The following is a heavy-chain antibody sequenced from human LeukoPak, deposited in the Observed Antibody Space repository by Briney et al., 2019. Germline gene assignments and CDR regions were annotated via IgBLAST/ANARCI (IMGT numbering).Heavy chain of an antibody. D-gene: IGHD3-9*01. CDR1: GYTFTSYG. CDR3: ARGGQYYDILTGYYRETTIDY. V-gene: IGHV1-18*01. Sequence: ASVKVSCKASGYTFTSYGISWVRQAPGQGLEWMGWISAYNGNTNYAQKVQGRVTMTTDTSTSTAYMELRSLRSDDTAVYYCARGGQYYDILTGYYRETTIDYWGQGTLVTVSS. CDR2: ISAYNGNT. J-gene: IGHJ4*02.